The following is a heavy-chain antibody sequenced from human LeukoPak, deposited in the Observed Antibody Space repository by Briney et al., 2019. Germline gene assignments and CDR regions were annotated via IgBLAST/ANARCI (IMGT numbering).Heavy chain of an antibody. Sequence: EPLSLTCTASGGSISSSSYYRGWIRQPPGKGLSWIGSSDYSVSNYYNPSLKSRVTISVDTSKNQFSLKLSSVTAADTAVYYCARHGTGYISSWYGWYFDLWGRGTLVTVSS. CDR2: SDYSVSN. D-gene: IGHD6-13*01. CDR3: ARHGTGYISSWYGWYFDL. CDR1: GGSISSSSYY. J-gene: IGHJ2*01. V-gene: IGHV4-39*01.